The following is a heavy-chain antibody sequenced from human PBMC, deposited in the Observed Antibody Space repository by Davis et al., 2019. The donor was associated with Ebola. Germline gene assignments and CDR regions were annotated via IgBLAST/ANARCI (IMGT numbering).Heavy chain of an antibody. CDR3: VRGYSGSYGRFDP. CDR2: IYHSGAT. J-gene: IGHJ5*02. V-gene: IGHV4-38-2*02. Sequence: MPSETLSLTCSVSGSSIRSGYYWGWIRQPPGKGLEWIGNIYHSGATYNNPSLKSRVTMSVDTSKKQLSLKLSSVTPADTAVYYCVRGYSGSYGRFDPWGQGTLVTVSS. CDR1: GSSIRSGYY. D-gene: IGHD1-26*01.